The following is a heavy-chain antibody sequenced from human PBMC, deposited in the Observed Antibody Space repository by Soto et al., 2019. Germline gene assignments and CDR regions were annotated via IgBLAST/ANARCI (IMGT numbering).Heavy chain of an antibody. CDR3: ARDGEYYYDSRGNYYYHYGMDV. D-gene: IGHD3-22*01. CDR1: GYTFTNYG. V-gene: IGHV1-18*04. Sequence: QVQLVESGAEVKKPGASVKVSCKASGYTFTNYGISWVRQAPGQGLEWMGWISGYNGNTKYAQKFQGRVTMTTDTPTNTAYMDLRSLRSDETAVYYCARDGEYYYDSRGNYYYHYGMDVWGQGTTVTVS. J-gene: IGHJ6*02. CDR2: ISGYNGNT.